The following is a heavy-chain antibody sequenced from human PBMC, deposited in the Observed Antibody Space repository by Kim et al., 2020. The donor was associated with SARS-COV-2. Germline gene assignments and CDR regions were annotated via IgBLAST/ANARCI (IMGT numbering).Heavy chain of an antibody. D-gene: IGHD2-15*01. Sequence: YNASIKSRVTLCVDTSKIQFSLKLSAVTAADTAVYYGARRGDSSIYYFDYWGQGTLVNVSS. J-gene: IGHJ4*02. V-gene: IGHV4-39*01. CDR3: ARRGDSSIYYFDY.